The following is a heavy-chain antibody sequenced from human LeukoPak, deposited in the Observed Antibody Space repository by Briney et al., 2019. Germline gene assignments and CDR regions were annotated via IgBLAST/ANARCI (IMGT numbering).Heavy chain of an antibody. D-gene: IGHD1-26*01. CDR2: ISFSGYNT. CDR3: AKHSGSYFHYYFDY. Sequence: PGRSLRLSCGLSGFSFSVYGFSCVRHTPRKGLECVSDISFSGYNTDYADSVKVRFTFPRENSGIRVYLQMNSLRAEDTAKYFCAKHSGSYFHYYFDYWGQGTLVTVS. CDR1: GFSFSVYG. J-gene: IGHJ4*02. V-gene: IGHV3-23*01.